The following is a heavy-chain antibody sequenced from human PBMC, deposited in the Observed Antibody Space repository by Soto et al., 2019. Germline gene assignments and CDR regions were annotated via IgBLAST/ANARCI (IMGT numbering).Heavy chain of an antibody. CDR1: GFTFSSYA. D-gene: IGHD1-1*01. J-gene: IGHJ4*02. CDR3: AKDKPGTTSFDY. V-gene: IGHV3-23*01. CDR2: ISGSGGST. Sequence: GGSLRLSCAASGFTFSSYAMSWVRQAPGKGLEWVSAISGSGGSTYYADSVKGRFTISRDNSKNTLYLQLNTLRAADTAVYYCAKDKPGTTSFDYWGQGSLVTVSS.